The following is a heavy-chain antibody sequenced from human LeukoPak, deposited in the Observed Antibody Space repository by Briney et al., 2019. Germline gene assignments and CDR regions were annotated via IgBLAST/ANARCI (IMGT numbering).Heavy chain of an antibody. Sequence: GGSPRLSCAVSGFTFSSSWMHWVRQAPGKGLVWVSHIKTDGSTTAYADSVKGRFTISRDNAKNTLYLQINSLRPEDTAVYYCARVDDLDAFDIWGQGTLVAVSS. V-gene: IGHV3-74*01. CDR3: ARVDDLDAFDI. CDR1: GFTFSSSW. D-gene: IGHD2-2*03. J-gene: IGHJ3*02. CDR2: IKTDGSTT.